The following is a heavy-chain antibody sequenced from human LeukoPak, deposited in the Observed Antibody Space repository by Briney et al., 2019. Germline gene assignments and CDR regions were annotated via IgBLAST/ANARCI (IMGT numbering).Heavy chain of an antibody. CDR3: ARERPGAYYDFWSGYYVRMDV. Sequence: PSETLSLTCAVYGGSFSGYYWSWIRQPPGKGLEWIGEINHSGSTNYNPSLKSRVTISVDTSKNQFSLKLSSVTAADTAVYYCARERPGAYYDFWSGYYVRMDVWGKGTTVTVSS. CDR1: GGSFSGYY. V-gene: IGHV4-34*01. J-gene: IGHJ6*03. D-gene: IGHD3-3*01. CDR2: INHSGST.